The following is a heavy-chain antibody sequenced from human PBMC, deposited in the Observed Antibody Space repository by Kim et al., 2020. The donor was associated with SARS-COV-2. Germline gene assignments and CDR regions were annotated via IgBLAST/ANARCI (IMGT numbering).Heavy chain of an antibody. CDR1: GFNFNFYG. CDR3: SRDLSKRRYLDY. Sequence: GGSLRLSCAADGFNFNFYGMHWVRQAPGKGLEWVAIMWFDGSKIYYADSVKGRFAISRDNSKNTLYLQLNSLRAEDTAVYYCSRDLSKRRYLDYWGHGTLVTVSS. J-gene: IGHJ4*01. V-gene: IGHV3-33*01. CDR2: MWFDGSKI.